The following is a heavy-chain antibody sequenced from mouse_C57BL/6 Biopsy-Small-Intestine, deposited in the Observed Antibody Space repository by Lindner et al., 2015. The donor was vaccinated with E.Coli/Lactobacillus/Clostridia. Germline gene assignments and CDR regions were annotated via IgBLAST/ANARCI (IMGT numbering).Heavy chain of an antibody. CDR2: INPSSGYT. Sequence: VQLQESGAELAKPGASVKLSCKASGYTFTSYWMHWVKQRPGQGLEWIGYINPSSGYTKYNQKFKDKATLTADKSSSTAYMQLSSLTSEDSAVYYCARGVIYYGYDEGFAYWGQGTLVTVSA. J-gene: IGHJ3*01. CDR3: ARGVIYYGYDEGFAY. CDR1: GYTFTSYW. V-gene: IGHV1-7*01. D-gene: IGHD2-2*01.